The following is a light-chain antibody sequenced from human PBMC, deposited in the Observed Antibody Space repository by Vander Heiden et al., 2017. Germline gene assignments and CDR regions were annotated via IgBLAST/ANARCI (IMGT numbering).Light chain of an antibody. Sequence: SYELTQPPSVSVSPGQTASITCSGDKLGDKYACWYQQKPGQSPVLVIYQDSKRPSGILERCSGSNSGNTATLTISGTQAMDEADYYCQAWDSSVVVFGGGTKLTVL. CDR3: QAWDSSVVV. J-gene: IGLJ2*01. V-gene: IGLV3-1*01. CDR2: QDS. CDR1: KLGDKY.